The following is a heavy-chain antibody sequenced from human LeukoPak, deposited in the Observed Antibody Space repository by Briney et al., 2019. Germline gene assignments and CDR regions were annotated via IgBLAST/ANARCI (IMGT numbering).Heavy chain of an antibody. J-gene: IGHJ4*02. D-gene: IGHD4-17*01. CDR1: GFIFSRFW. Sequence: PGGSLRLSCAASGFIFSRFWMSWLRQAPGKGLEWVAHMNEAGSDKYYVDSVKGRFTISRDNAKNSLYLQMNSLRAEDTAVYYCAGDYGDYGGYYWGQGTLVTVSS. V-gene: IGHV3-7*01. CDR2: MNEAGSDK. CDR3: AGDYGDYGGYY.